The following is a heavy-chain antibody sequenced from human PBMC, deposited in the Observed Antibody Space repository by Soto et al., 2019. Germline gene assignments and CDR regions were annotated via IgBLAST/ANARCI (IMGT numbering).Heavy chain of an antibody. CDR2: TYYRSKWYN. Sequence: SQTLSLTCAISGDSVSSNSAAWNWIRQSPSRGLEWLGRTYYRSKWYNDYAVSVKSRITINPDTSKNQFSLQLNSVTPEDTAVYYCARAQYLVVVAATRNNWFDPWGQGTLV. V-gene: IGHV6-1*01. D-gene: IGHD2-15*01. J-gene: IGHJ5*02. CDR3: ARAQYLVVVAATRNNWFDP. CDR1: GDSVSSNSAA.